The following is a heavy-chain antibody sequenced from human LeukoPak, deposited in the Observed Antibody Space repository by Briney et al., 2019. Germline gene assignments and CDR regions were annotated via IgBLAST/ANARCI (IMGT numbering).Heavy chain of an antibody. CDR3: ARGVVVAALPYFDY. Sequence: SETLSLTCTISGGSISSYYWSWIRQPPGKGLEWIGYIYYSGGTNYNPSLKSRVTISVDTSKNQFSLKLSSVTAADTAVYYCARGVVVAALPYFDYWGQGTLVTVSS. D-gene: IGHD2-15*01. J-gene: IGHJ4*02. CDR2: IYYSGGT. V-gene: IGHV4-59*01. CDR1: GGSISSYY.